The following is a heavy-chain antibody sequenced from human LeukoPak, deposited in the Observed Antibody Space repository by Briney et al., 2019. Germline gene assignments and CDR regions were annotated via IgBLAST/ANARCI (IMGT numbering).Heavy chain of an antibody. CDR1: GGSISSSSYY. CDR2: IYYSGST. Sequence: SETLSLTCTISGGSISSSSYYWGWIRQPPGKGLEWIGSIYYSGSTYYNPSLKSRVTISVDTSKNQFSLKLSSVTAADTAVYYCASLESTTVTSDDAFDIWGQGTMVTVSS. V-gene: IGHV4-39*07. CDR3: ASLESTTVTSDDAFDI. J-gene: IGHJ3*02. D-gene: IGHD4-17*01.